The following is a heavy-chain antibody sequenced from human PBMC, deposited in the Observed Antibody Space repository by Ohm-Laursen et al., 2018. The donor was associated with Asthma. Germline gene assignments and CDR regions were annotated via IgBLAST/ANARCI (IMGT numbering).Heavy chain of an antibody. CDR2: IKQDGSEK. D-gene: IGHD3-10*01. CDR1: GFTFSSYW. Sequence: SLRLSCAASGFTFSSYWMSWVRQAPGKGLEWVANIKQDGSEKYYVDSVKGRFTISRDNAKNSLYLQMNSLRAEDTAVYYCARDSPGSGSYYDKREFDYWGQGTLVTVSS. CDR3: ARDSPGSGSYYDKREFDY. V-gene: IGHV3-7*01. J-gene: IGHJ4*02.